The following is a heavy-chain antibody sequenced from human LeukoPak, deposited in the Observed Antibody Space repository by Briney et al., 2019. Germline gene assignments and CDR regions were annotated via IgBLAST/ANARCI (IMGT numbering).Heavy chain of an antibody. CDR1: GFTVSSNC. CDR2: IYSGGST. V-gene: IGHV3-53*01. D-gene: IGHD3-16*01. CDR3: ARAPGEQYRGYYFDY. J-gene: IGHJ4*02. Sequence: GGSLRLSCAASGFTVSSNCMSWARQAPGKGLEWVSVIYSGGSTYYADSVKGRFTISRDNSKNTLYLQMNSLRAEDTAVYYCARAPGEQYRGYYFDYWGQGTLVTVSS.